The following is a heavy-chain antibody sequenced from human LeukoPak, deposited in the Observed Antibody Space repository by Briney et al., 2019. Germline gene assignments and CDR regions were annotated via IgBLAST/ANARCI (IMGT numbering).Heavy chain of an antibody. D-gene: IGHD5-18*01. V-gene: IGHV3-30*02. CDR1: GFTFSSYG. CDR3: AKVRGYSYGPFDY. CDR2: IRYDGSNK. Sequence: PGGSLRLSCAASGFTFSSYGMHWVRQAPGKGLEWVAFIRYDGSNKYYADSVKGRFTISRDNSKNTLYLQMNSLRAEDTAVYYCAKVRGYSYGPFDYWGQGTLVTVSS. J-gene: IGHJ4*02.